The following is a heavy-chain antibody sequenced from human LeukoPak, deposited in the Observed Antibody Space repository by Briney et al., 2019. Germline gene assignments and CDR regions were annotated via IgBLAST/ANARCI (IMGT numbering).Heavy chain of an antibody. J-gene: IGHJ6*03. CDR3: ARAFPNWEGNYLDV. CDR2: ISAYNGNT. V-gene: IGHV1-18*01. Sequence: ASVKVSCRASGYTFTNYGFTWVRQAPGQGLEWMGWISAYNGNTNYAQKLQGRVTMTTDTATSTTYMELRSLRSDDTAVYYCARAFPNWEGNYLDVWGKGTTVTVSS. CDR1: GYTFTNYG. D-gene: IGHD1-26*01.